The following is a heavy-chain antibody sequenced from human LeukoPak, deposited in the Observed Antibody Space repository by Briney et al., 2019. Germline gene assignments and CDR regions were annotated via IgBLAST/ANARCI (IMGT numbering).Heavy chain of an antibody. CDR3: ARVEYSRPTYYYYYYMDV. Sequence: PSETLSLTCTVSGGSISSSSYYWGWIRQPPGKGLEWIGSIYYSGGTYYNPSLKSRVTISVDTSKNQFSLKLSSVTAADTAVYYCARVEYSRPTYYYYYYMDVWGKGTTVTVSS. V-gene: IGHV4-39*07. J-gene: IGHJ6*03. D-gene: IGHD6-6*01. CDR2: IYYSGGT. CDR1: GGSISSSSYY.